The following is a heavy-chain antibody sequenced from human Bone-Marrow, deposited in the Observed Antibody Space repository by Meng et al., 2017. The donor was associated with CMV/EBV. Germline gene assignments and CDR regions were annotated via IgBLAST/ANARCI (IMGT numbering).Heavy chain of an antibody. D-gene: IGHD6-13*01. CDR3: AKDPYSSSWYGMDV. J-gene: IGHJ6*02. CDR2: IYSGGSST. CDR1: GFTFTTYA. Sequence: GESLKISCAASGFTFTTYAMSWVRQAPGKGLEWVSVIYSGGSSTYYADSVKGRFTISRDNSKNTLYLQMNSLRAEDTAVYYCAKDPYSSSWYGMDVWGQGNTVTVSS. V-gene: IGHV3-23*03.